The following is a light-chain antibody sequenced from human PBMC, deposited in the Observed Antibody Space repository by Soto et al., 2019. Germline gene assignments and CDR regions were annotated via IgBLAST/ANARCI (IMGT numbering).Light chain of an antibody. Sequence: NFMLTQPHSVSEYPGKTVIISCTRSSGSIASNYVQWYQQRPGSSPTTVIYEDNQRPSGVPDRFSGSIDSSSNSASLTVSRLETEDEADYFCQSYDATNQVFGGGTKLTGL. J-gene: IGLJ3*02. CDR1: SGSIASNY. CDR3: QSYDATNQV. V-gene: IGLV6-57*01. CDR2: EDN.